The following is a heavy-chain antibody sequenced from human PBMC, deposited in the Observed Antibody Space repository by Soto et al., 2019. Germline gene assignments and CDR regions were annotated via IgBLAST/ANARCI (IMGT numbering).Heavy chain of an antibody. CDR3: ARDSGQWLVPFDY. Sequence: SETLSLTCSFSCGSISTYYWSWIRQPPGKGLEWIGYIYNSGSTNYNPSLKSRVTISVDTSKNQFSLKLTSVTAADTAVYYCARDSGQWLVPFDYWGQGTLVTVSS. CDR1: CGSISTYY. V-gene: IGHV4-59*01. CDR2: IYNSGST. D-gene: IGHD6-19*01. J-gene: IGHJ4*02.